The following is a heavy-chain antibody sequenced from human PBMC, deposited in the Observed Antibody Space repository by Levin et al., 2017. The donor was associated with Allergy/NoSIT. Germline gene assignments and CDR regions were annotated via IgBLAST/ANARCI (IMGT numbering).Heavy chain of an antibody. Sequence: PSETLSLTCTVSGGSISSSSYYWGWIRQPPGKGLEWIGSIYYSGSTYYNPSLKSRVTISVDTSKNQFSLKLSSVTAADTAVYYCARGLGGGKRTLYYFDYWGQGTLVTVSS. CDR3: ARGLGGGKRTLYYFDY. D-gene: IGHD4-23*01. CDR1: GGSISSSSYY. CDR2: IYYSGST. J-gene: IGHJ4*02. V-gene: IGHV4-39*07.